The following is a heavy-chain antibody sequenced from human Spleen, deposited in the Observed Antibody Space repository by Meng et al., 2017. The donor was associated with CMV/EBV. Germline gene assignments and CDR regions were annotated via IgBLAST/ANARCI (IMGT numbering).Heavy chain of an antibody. CDR2: ISNDGSDK. CDR1: GFIFSTYC. Sequence: VQLLESGGGRVQPGTYLRISCVVSGFIFSTYCMHWVRQAPGKGLEWMSVISNDGSDKHYIDAVKGRFTISRDNSKNTLFLQMNSLKPEDTGIYYCGKDDSGTIDYWGQGTLVTVSS. CDR3: GKDDSGTIDY. V-gene: IGHV3-30*18. D-gene: IGHD1-1*01. J-gene: IGHJ4*02.